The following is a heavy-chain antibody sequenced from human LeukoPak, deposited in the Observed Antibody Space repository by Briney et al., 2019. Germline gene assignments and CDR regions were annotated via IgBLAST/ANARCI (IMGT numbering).Heavy chain of an antibody. CDR3: AKAPDIVVVPAAIYYYYYMDV. CDR1: GFPFSSYT. J-gene: IGHJ6*03. V-gene: IGHV3-23*01. CDR2: ISGSGGST. Sequence: GSLRLSCAASGFPFSSYTMSWVRQAPGKGLEWVSAISGSGGSTYYADSVKGRFTISRDNSKNTLYLQMNSLRAEDTAVYYCAKAPDIVVVPAAIYYYYYMDVWGKGTTVTVSS. D-gene: IGHD2-2*02.